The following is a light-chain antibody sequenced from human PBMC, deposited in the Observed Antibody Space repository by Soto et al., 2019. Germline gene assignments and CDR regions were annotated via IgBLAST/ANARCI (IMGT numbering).Light chain of an antibody. J-gene: IGKJ4*01. CDR2: AAS. V-gene: IGKV1-9*01. CDR1: QGISSY. Sequence: DIQLTQSPSFLSASVGDRVTITCRASQGISSYLAWYQQKPGKAPKLLIYAASTLQSGVPSRFSGSGSGTEFTLTISSLQPDDFATYYCQQLNCYPPFRGGTKVNIK. CDR3: QQLNCYPP.